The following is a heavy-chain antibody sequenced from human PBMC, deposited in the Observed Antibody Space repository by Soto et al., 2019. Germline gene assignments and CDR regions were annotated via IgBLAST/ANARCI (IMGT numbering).Heavy chain of an antibody. D-gene: IGHD3-10*01. J-gene: IGHJ4*02. CDR2: IYHSGSI. CDR3: ARHNYGSGSTYFDY. CDR1: GGSISSGGYS. Sequence: SETLSLTCAVSGGSISSGGYSWSWIRQPPGKGLEWIGYIYHSGSIYYNPSLKSRVTISVDRSKNQFSLKLSSVTAADTAVYYCARHNYGSGSTYFDYWGQGTLVTVSS. V-gene: IGHV4-30-2*01.